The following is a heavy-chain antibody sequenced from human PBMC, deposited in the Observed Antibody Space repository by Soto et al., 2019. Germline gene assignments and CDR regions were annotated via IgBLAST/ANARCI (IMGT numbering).Heavy chain of an antibody. CDR2: IYYSGST. CDR3: ARVSGSYPEYYFDY. D-gene: IGHD1-26*01. J-gene: IGHJ4*02. CDR1: GGSISSYY. Sequence: SETLSLTCTVSGGSISSYYWSWIRQPPGKGLEWIGYIYYSGSTNYNPSLKSQVTISVDTSKNQFSLKLSSVTAADTAVYYCARVSGSYPEYYFDYWGQGTLVTVSS. V-gene: IGHV4-59*01.